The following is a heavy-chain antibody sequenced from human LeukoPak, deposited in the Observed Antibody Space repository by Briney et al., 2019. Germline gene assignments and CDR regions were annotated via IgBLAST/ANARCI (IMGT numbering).Heavy chain of an antibody. V-gene: IGHV3-30*18. CDR1: GFTFSSYW. Sequence: PGGSLRLSCAASGFTFSSYWMNWARQAPGKGLEWVAVISYDESHKYYADSVKGRFTIFRDNSKNTLYLQMNSLRVEDTAVYYCGKEVNGGNLALVDHWGQGTLVTVSS. CDR3: GKEVNGGNLALVDH. D-gene: IGHD4-23*01. CDR2: ISYDESHK. J-gene: IGHJ4*02.